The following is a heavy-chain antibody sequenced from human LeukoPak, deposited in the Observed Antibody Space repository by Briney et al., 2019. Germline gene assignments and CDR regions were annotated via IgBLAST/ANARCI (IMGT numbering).Heavy chain of an antibody. CDR2: ISWNSGSI. D-gene: IGHD3-10*01. CDR1: GFTFSDYA. CDR3: AKVAVRGVISYYFDY. J-gene: IGHJ4*02. Sequence: GGSLRLSCAVSGFTFSDYAMHWVRQAPGKGLEWVSGISWNSGSIGYADSVKGRFTISRDNAKNSLYLQMNSLRAEDMALYYCAKVAVRGVISYYFDYWGQGTLVTVSS. V-gene: IGHV3-9*03.